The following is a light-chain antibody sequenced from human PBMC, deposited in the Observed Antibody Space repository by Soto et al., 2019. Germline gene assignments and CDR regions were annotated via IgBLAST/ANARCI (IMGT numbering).Light chain of an antibody. CDR1: QSISSY. V-gene: IGKV1-39*01. CDR3: QQSYSTPWT. Sequence: DIQMTQSPSSLSASVGDRVTITCRASQSISSYLNWYQQKPGKAPKLLIYAASSLQSGVPSRFSGSGSGTEFTLTISSLQPEDVATYYCQQSYSTPWTFDQGTQVEIK. J-gene: IGKJ1*01. CDR2: AAS.